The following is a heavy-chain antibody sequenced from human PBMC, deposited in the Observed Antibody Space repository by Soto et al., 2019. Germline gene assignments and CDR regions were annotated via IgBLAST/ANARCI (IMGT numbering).Heavy chain of an antibody. CDR2: IYYSGST. J-gene: IGHJ4*02. Sequence: PSETLSLTCTVSGGSISSYYWSWIRQPPGKGLEWIGYIYYSGSTNYNPSLKSRVTISVDTSKNQFSLKLSSVTAADTAVYYCARHSAYYDFWSGYLGSFDYWGQGTLVTVSS. CDR3: ARHSAYYDFWSGYLGSFDY. D-gene: IGHD3-3*01. V-gene: IGHV4-59*08. CDR1: GGSISSYY.